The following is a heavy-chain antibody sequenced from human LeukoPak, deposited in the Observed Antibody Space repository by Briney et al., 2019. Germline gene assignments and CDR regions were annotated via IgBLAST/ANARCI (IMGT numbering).Heavy chain of an antibody. J-gene: IGHJ4*02. V-gene: IGHV4-30-4*08. Sequence: PSQTLSLTCTVSGGSISSGDYYWIWLPHPPGKGRVGFGYIYYSGSTYYNPSLKSRVTISVDTSKNQFSLKLSSVTAADTAVYYCARADTAMVHFDYWGQGTLVTVSS. D-gene: IGHD5-18*01. CDR3: ARADTAMVHFDY. CDR2: IYYSGST. CDR1: GGSISSGDYY.